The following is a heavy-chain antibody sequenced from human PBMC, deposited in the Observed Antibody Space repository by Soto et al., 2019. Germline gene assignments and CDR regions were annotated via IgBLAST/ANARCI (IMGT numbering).Heavy chain of an antibody. CDR3: ARDKEGSGWYPVAFDI. CDR1: GGSVSSCSYY. Sequence: SETLSLSCTVSGGSVSSCSYYWSWIRQPPGKGLEWIGYIYYSGSTNYNPSLKSRVTISVDTSKNQFSLKLSSVTAADTAVYYCARDKEGSGWYPVAFDIWGQGTMVTVSS. V-gene: IGHV4-61*01. D-gene: IGHD6-19*01. CDR2: IYYSGST. J-gene: IGHJ3*02.